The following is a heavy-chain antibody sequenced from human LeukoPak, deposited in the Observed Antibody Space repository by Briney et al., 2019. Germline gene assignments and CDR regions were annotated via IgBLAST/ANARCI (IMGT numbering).Heavy chain of an antibody. CDR2: MHYSGST. Sequence: SETLSLTCTVSGGSIGSYYWSWIRQPPGKGLEWIGSMHYSGSTYYNPSLKSRVTISVDTSKNEFSLKLSSVTAADTAVYYCARDGLWIQNAFDIWGQGTMVTVSA. CDR3: ARDGLWIQNAFDI. J-gene: IGHJ3*02. V-gene: IGHV4-59*12. D-gene: IGHD5-18*01. CDR1: GGSIGSYY.